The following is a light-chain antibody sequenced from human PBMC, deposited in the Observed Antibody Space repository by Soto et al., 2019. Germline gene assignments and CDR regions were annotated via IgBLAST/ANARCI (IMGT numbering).Light chain of an antibody. CDR2: KAS. CDR3: QQYNAYPLT. J-gene: IGKJ4*01. Sequence: DIQMTQSPSTLSASVGDSVTITCRASQSISPWLAWYQQKPGKAPTLLIYKASSLEGGVPSRFSGRGSGTDFNITISRLQPDDLATYYCQQYNAYPLTFGGGTTVEIK. V-gene: IGKV1-5*03. CDR1: QSISPW.